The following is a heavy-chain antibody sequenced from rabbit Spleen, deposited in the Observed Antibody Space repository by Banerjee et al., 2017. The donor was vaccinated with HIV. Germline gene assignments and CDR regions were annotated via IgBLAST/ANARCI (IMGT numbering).Heavy chain of an antibody. CDR3: ARDTSSSFSSYGMDL. Sequence: EHLEESGGDLVQPGVSLKLSCKASGFDFSNYGGSWVCQAPGKGLEWIGYIDLLFGTTSYANWVNGRFTISSHNAQNTLFLQLSSLTAADTATYFCARDTSSSFSSYGMDLWSPGTLVTVS. V-gene: IGHV1S47*01. CDR2: IDLLFGTT. D-gene: IGHD1-1*01. CDR1: GFDFSNYG. J-gene: IGHJ6*01.